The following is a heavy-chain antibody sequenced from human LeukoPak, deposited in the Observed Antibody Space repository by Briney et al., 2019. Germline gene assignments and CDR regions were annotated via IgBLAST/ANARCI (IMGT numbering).Heavy chain of an antibody. CDR2: IYYRGST. V-gene: IGHV4-59*08. CDR1: GGSISSYY. J-gene: IGHJ4*02. CDR3: ARRTTGTGPFDY. Sequence: SETLSLTCTVSGGSISSYYWSWIRQPPGKGLEWIACIYYRGSTNYNPSLKSRVTISVDTSKNQFSLKLSSVTAADTAVYYCARRTTGTGPFDYWGQGTLVTVSS. D-gene: IGHD1-1*01.